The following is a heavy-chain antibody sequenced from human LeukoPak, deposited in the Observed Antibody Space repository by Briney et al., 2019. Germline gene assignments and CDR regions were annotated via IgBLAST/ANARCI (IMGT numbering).Heavy chain of an antibody. CDR3: ARSSGKATVTTYKY. D-gene: IGHD4-17*01. Sequence: ASVKVSCKASGYTFTSYDINWVRQATGQGLEWMGWMNPNSGNTGYAQKFQGRVTMTRNTSISTACMELSSLRSEDTAVYYCARSSGKATVTTYKYWGQGTLVTVSS. J-gene: IGHJ4*02. V-gene: IGHV1-8*01. CDR1: GYTFTSYD. CDR2: MNPNSGNT.